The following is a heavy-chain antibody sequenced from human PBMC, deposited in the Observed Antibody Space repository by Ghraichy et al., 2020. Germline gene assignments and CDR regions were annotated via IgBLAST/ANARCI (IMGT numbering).Heavy chain of an antibody. CDR2: VNHSGST. J-gene: IGHJ4*02. V-gene: IGHV4-4*02. Sequence: SETLSLTCTVSGGSISTNKWWGCVRQLPGKGLEWIGKVNHSGSTSYIPSLQSRVTISVDRSKSQFSLKLTSVTAADTAVYYCARVSDGDFDYWGQGTLVTVSS. CDR1: GGSISTNKW. D-gene: IGHD3-10*01. CDR3: ARVSDGDFDY.